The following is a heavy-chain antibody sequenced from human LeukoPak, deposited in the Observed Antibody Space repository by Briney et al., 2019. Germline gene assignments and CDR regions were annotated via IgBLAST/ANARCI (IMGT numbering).Heavy chain of an antibody. Sequence: SQTLSLTCTVSGGSISSGGYYWSWIRQPPGKGLEWIGYIYHSGSTYYNPSLKSRVTISVDRSKNQFSLKLSSVTAADTAVYYCARDGTGEQQLVQWGQGTLVTVSS. CDR2: IYHSGST. CDR3: ARDGTGEQQLVQ. D-gene: IGHD6-13*01. J-gene: IGHJ4*02. CDR1: GGSISSGGYY. V-gene: IGHV4-30-2*01.